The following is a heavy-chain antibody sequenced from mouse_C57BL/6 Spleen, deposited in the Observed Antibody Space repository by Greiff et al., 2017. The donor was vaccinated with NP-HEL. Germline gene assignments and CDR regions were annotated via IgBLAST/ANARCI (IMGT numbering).Heavy chain of an antibody. CDR1: GFTFSDYG. D-gene: IGHD1-1*01. V-gene: IGHV5-17*03. CDR2: ISSGSSTI. J-gene: IGHJ1*03. CDR3: ARSFITTVGGSFDV. Sequence: EVMLVESGGGLVKPGGSLKLSCAASGFTFSDYGMHWVRQAPEKGLEWVAYISSGSSTIYYADTVKGRFTISRDNAKNTLYLQMSSLKSEDTAMYYCARSFITTVGGSFDVWGTGTTVTVSS.